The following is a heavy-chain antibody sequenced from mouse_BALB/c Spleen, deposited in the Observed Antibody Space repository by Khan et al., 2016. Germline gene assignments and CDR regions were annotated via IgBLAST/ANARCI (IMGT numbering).Heavy chain of an antibody. Sequence: QVQLQQSGAELMKPGASVTLSCKATGYTFSSYWIERVKQRPGHGLEWIGEILPGSDSTNYDEKFKGKATFTADTSSNTAYMQLSSLTSEDSAVYYCARSSLYFDYWVQGTTLTVSS. J-gene: IGHJ2*01. V-gene: IGHV1-9*01. CDR2: ILPGSDST. CDR1: GYTFSSYW. CDR3: ARSSLYFDY. D-gene: IGHD6-2*01.